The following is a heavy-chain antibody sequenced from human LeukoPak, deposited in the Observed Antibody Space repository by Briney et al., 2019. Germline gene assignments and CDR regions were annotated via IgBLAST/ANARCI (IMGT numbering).Heavy chain of an antibody. CDR1: GYTFTSYY. Sequence: ASVKVSCKASGYTFTSYYMHWVRQAPGQGLEWMGIVNPSGGSTSYAQKFQGRVTMTRDMSTSTVYMELSSLRSEDTAVYYCALEGYITIFGVAQGSVDYWGQGTLVSVSS. CDR3: ALEGYITIFGVAQGSVDY. D-gene: IGHD3-3*01. CDR2: VNPSGGST. J-gene: IGHJ4*02. V-gene: IGHV1-46*01.